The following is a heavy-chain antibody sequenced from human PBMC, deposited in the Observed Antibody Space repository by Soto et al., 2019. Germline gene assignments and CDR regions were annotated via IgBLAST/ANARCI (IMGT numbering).Heavy chain of an antibody. CDR1: GDSISSGSYY. Sequence: SSETLSLTCTFSGDSISSGSYYWGWIRQPPGKGLEWVGSIYYSGSTYYNPSLKSRGTISVDTSKNQFSLKLSSVTAADTAVYYCAGGDYYHSSGYYFYYYTMDVWGQGTTVTVSS. D-gene: IGHD3-22*01. CDR2: IYYSGST. V-gene: IGHV4-39*01. J-gene: IGHJ6*02. CDR3: AGGDYYHSSGYYFYYYTMDV.